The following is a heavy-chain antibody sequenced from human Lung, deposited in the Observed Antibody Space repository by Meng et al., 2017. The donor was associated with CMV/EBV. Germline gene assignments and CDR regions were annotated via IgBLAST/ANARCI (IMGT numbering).Heavy chain of an antibody. Sequence: SVXVSXXASGYTFTSYDISWVRQATGQGLEWMGWMNPESGNTGYARKFRGRVTFTRSTSITTAYMELTSLRSEDTAVYYCARATRNQLLSDNWGQGTMVTVSS. V-gene: IGHV1-8*01. CDR1: GYTFTSYD. CDR2: MNPESGNT. CDR3: ARATRNQLLSDN. D-gene: IGHD2-2*01. J-gene: IGHJ4*02.